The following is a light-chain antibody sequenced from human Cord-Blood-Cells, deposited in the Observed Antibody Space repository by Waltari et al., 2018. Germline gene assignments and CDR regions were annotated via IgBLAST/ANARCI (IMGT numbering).Light chain of an antibody. Sequence: AIRITQSPSSLSASTGDLPTITCRASQCISSYLAWYQQKPGKAPKLLIYAASTLQSGVPSRFSGSGSGTDFTLTISCLQSEDFATYYCQQYYSYLTFGGGTKVEIK. CDR1: QCISSY. V-gene: IGKV1-8*01. CDR3: QQYYSYLT. CDR2: AAS. J-gene: IGKJ4*01.